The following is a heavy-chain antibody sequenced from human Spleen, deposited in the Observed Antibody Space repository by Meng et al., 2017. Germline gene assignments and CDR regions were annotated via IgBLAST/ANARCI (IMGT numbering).Heavy chain of an antibody. V-gene: IGHV1-2*06. CDR1: GYNFPDYY. D-gene: IGHD6-13*01. CDR2: INPKSGDT. J-gene: IGHJ4*02. Sequence: ASVKVSCKPSGYNFPDYYIHWVRRAPGQGLEWMGRINPKSGDTHYAQKFQGRVTITADESTSTAYMELSSLRSEDTAVYYCARGTSSWSFLFDYWGQGTLVTVSS. CDR3: ARGTSSWSFLFDY.